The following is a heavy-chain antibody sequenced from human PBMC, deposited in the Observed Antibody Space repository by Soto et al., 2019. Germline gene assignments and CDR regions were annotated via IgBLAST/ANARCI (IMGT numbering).Heavy chain of an antibody. J-gene: IGHJ5*02. Sequence: LSLTCTVSVFTFSDYYMSWSRQAPGKGLEWVSYISSSSSYTNYADSVKGRFTISRDNAKNSLYLQMNSLRAEDTAVYYCARTSMEWLLYRGWFDPWGQGTLVTVSS. V-gene: IGHV3-11*06. CDR3: ARTSMEWLLYRGWFDP. CDR1: VFTFSDYY. CDR2: ISSSSSYT. D-gene: IGHD3-3*01.